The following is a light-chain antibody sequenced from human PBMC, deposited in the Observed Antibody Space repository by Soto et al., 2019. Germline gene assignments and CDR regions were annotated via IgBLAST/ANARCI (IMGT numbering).Light chain of an antibody. CDR3: QQYNNWPPIT. J-gene: IGKJ5*01. CDR1: QSVSSK. Sequence: EIVMTQSPATLSVSPGERATFSCRASQSVSSKLVWYQQKPGQAPRLLIYGASTRATGIPARFSGSGSGTEFTLTISSLQSEDFAVYYCQQYNNWPPITFGQGTRLEIK. V-gene: IGKV3-15*01. CDR2: GAS.